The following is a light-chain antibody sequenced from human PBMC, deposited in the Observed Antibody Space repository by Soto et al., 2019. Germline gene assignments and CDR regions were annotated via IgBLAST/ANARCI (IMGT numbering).Light chain of an antibody. CDR2: ASS. J-gene: IGLJ1*01. Sequence: QSALTQPASVSGSPGQSITISCTGTSSDVGSYNYVSWYQYHPGKAPRLIIYASSNRPSGVSHRFSGSRSGNTASLTISGLQAEDEADYYCSSYTSGTTLYVFGTGTKVTVL. V-gene: IGLV2-14*01. CDR1: SSDVGSYNY. CDR3: SSYTSGTTLYV.